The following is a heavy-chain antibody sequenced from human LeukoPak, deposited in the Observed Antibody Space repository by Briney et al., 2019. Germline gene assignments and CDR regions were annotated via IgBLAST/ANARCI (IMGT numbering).Heavy chain of an antibody. Sequence: GGSLRLSCSASGFTFSSYAMHWVRQAPGKGLEYVSAISSNGGSTYYADSVKGRFTISRDNSKNTLYLQMNSLRAEDTAVYYCAKGPHYYDSSGYRVPFDYWGQGTLVTVSS. D-gene: IGHD3-22*01. CDR2: ISSNGGST. CDR1: GFTFSSYA. CDR3: AKGPHYYDSSGYRVPFDY. J-gene: IGHJ4*02. V-gene: IGHV3-64*04.